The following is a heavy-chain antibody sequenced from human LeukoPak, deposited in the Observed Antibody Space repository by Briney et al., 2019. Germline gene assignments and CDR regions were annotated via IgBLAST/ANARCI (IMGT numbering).Heavy chain of an antibody. Sequence: GALRLSCAASGFTFSSYWMSWVRQAPGKGLEWVANIKQDGSEKYYVDSVKGRSTISRDNAKNSLYLQMNSLRAEDTAVYYCARPRDYYDSSGYYNYWGQGTLVTVSS. CDR2: IKQDGSEK. J-gene: IGHJ4*02. CDR3: ARPRDYYDSSGYYNY. D-gene: IGHD3-22*01. CDR1: GFTFSSYW. V-gene: IGHV3-7*01.